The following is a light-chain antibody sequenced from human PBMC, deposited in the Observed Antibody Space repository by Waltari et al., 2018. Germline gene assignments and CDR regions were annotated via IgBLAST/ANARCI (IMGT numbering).Light chain of an antibody. V-gene: IGKV1-12*01. CDR3: QQTSTFPVT. CDR1: QGISNW. J-gene: IGKJ4*01. CDR2: SAS. Sequence: DIQMTQSPSSVSASVGDRVTITCRASQGISNWLAWYQQKPGKAPNLLVYSASNLQSGVPSRFSGSGSGTDFTLTISSLQPEDFATYYCQQTSTFPVTFGGGTKVEI.